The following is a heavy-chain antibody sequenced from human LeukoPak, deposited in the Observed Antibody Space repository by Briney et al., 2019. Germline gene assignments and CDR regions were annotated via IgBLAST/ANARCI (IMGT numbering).Heavy chain of an antibody. D-gene: IGHD4-17*01. CDR1: GFTFSSYS. J-gene: IGHJ6*02. CDR3: AREGDYLHEYYYYYGMDV. Sequence: GGSLRLSCAASGFTFSSYSMNWVRQAPGEGLEWVSSISSSSSYIYYADSVKGRFTISRDNAKNSLYLQMNSLRAEDTAVYYCAREGDYLHEYYYYYGMDVWGQGTTVTVSS. V-gene: IGHV3-21*01. CDR2: ISSSSSYI.